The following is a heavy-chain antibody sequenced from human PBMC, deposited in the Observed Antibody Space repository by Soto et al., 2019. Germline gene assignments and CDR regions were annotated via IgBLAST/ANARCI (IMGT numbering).Heavy chain of an antibody. CDR3: AREGLTGTIGLYYYYGMDV. V-gene: IGHV4-59*01. CDR2: IYYSGST. J-gene: IGHJ6*02. Sequence: QVQLQESGPGLVKPSETLSLTCTVSGGSISSYYWSWIRQPPGKGLEWIGYIYYSGSTNYNPSLKSRVTISVDTSKNQLSLKLISVTAADTAVYYCAREGLTGTIGLYYYYGMDVWGQGTTVTVSS. D-gene: IGHD1-7*01. CDR1: GGSISSYY.